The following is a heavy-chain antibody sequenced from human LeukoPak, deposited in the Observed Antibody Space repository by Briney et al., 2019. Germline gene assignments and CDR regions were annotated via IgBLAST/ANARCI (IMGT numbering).Heavy chain of an antibody. J-gene: IGHJ6*02. CDR3: AREAGYCSGHSCYSYYYGMDV. Sequence: PGGSLRLSCASSGLNFSSYWMHWVRQAPGKGLVWVSRINSDGSSTSYADSVKGRFTISRDNAKNTLYLQMNSLRAEYTAVYYCAREAGYCSGHSCYSYYYGMDVWGQGTTVTVSS. D-gene: IGHD2-15*01. CDR2: INSDGSST. V-gene: IGHV3-74*01. CDR1: GLNFSSYW.